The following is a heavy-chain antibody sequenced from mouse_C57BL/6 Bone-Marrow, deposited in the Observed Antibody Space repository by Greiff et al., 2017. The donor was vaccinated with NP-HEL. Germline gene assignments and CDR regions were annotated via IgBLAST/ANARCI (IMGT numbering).Heavy chain of an antibody. Sequence: VQLQQSGAELVRPGASVKLSCTASGFNIKDDYMHWVKQRPEQGLEWIGWIDPENGDTEDASKFQGKATKTADTSSNTAYLQLSSLTSEDTAVYYCTSLLSLFAYWGQGTLVTVSA. CDR2: IDPENGDT. J-gene: IGHJ3*01. CDR3: TSLLSLFAY. V-gene: IGHV14-4*01. CDR1: GFNIKDDY. D-gene: IGHD1-1*02.